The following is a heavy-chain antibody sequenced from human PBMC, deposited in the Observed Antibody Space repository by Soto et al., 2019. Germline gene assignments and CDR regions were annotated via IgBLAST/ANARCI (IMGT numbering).Heavy chain of an antibody. Sequence: QVQLQESGPGLVKPSQNLSLTCTVSGGSISSGGYYWSWIRQHPGKGLEWIGYIYYSGSTYYNPSLKSRVTISVDTSKTQVSLKLSSVTAADTAVYYCARAPIPADAFDIWGQGTMVTVSS. CDR3: ARAPIPADAFDI. CDR2: IYYSGST. J-gene: IGHJ3*02. V-gene: IGHV4-31*03. CDR1: GGSISSGGYY.